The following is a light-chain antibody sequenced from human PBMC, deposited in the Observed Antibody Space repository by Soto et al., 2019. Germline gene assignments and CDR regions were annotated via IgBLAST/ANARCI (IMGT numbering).Light chain of an antibody. CDR1: QSLLHSNGYNY. Sequence: DIVMTQSPLSLPVTPGEPASISCRSSQSLLHSNGYNYLDWYLQKPGQSPQLLIYLGSNRASGVPDRFSGSGSGTDFTLKISRVEAEDVGVYYCMQALLTPTFCQGTKVEIK. CDR2: LGS. V-gene: IGKV2-28*01. J-gene: IGKJ1*01. CDR3: MQALLTPT.